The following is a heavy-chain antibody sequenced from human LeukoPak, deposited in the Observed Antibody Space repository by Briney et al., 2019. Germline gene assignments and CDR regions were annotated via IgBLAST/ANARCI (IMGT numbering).Heavy chain of an antibody. D-gene: IGHD3-22*01. Sequence: GGSLRLSCAASGFTFSNAWMSWVRQAPGKGLEWVGRIKSKTDGGTTDYAAPVKGRFTISRDNTKNSLYLQMNGLRAEDTAVYYCARTRSSGYLTFDYWGQGILVTVSS. CDR1: GFTFSNAW. CDR2: IKSKTDGGTT. V-gene: IGHV3-15*01. J-gene: IGHJ4*02. CDR3: ARTRSSGYLTFDY.